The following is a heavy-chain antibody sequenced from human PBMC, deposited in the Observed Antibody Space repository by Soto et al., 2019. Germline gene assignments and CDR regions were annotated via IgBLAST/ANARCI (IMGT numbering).Heavy chain of an antibody. J-gene: IGHJ6*03. CDR3: ARVPLTLGEPFYYYYMDV. CDR2: ISSNGGST. V-gene: IGHV3-64*01. Sequence: VQLVESGGGLVQPGGSLRLSCAASGFTFSSYAMHWVRQAPGKGLEYVSAISSNGGSTYYANSVKGRFTISRDNSKNTLYLQMGSLRAEDMAVYYCARVPLTLGEPFYYYYMDVWGKGTTVTVSS. CDR1: GFTFSSYA. D-gene: IGHD3-16*01.